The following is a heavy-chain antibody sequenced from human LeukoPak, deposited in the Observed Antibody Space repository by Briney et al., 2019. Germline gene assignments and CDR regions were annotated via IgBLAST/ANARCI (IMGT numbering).Heavy chain of an antibody. Sequence: PGGSLRLSCAASGFTFSDYTMNWVRQAPGKGLEWVSSISSSSSYIYFADSLKGRFTISRDNAKNSVYLQMNSLRAEDTAVYYCARVRGIYSYGHPYYFDYWGQGTLVTVSS. V-gene: IGHV3-21*01. CDR1: GFTFSDYT. CDR3: ARVRGIYSYGHPYYFDY. CDR2: ISSSSSYI. D-gene: IGHD5-18*01. J-gene: IGHJ4*02.